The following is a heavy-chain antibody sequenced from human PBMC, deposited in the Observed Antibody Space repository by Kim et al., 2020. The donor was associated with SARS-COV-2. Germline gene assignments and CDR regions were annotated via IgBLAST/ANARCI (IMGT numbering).Heavy chain of an antibody. CDR2: ISSSGGNT. J-gene: IGHJ4*02. D-gene: IGHD1-7*01. CDR1: GFSFNNYA. Sequence: GGSLRLSCTASGFSFNNYAMTWVRQAPGKGLEWVSSISSSGGNTYYADSVKGRFTISRDNSKNTVYLKMNSLRAEDTAVYYCAERGRDDLYYWNYGQLDSWGQGTLVTVSS. CDR3: AERGRDDLYYWNYGQLDS. V-gene: IGHV3-23*01.